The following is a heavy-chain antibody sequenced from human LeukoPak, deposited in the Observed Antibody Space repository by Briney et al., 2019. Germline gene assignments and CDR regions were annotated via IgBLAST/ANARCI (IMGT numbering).Heavy chain of an antibody. CDR1: GFTFSSYG. J-gene: IGHJ3*02. Sequence: PGRSLRPSCAASGFTFSSYGMHWVRQAPGKGLEWVAVIWYDGSNKYYADSVKGRFTISRDNSKNTLYLQMNSLRAEDTAVYYCAKGSDILTGYDAFDIWGQGTMVTVSS. CDR3: AKGSDILTGYDAFDI. D-gene: IGHD3-9*01. V-gene: IGHV3-33*06. CDR2: IWYDGSNK.